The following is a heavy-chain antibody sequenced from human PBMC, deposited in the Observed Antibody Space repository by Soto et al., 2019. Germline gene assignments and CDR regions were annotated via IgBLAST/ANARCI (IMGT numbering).Heavy chain of an antibody. Sequence: QLQLQESGPGLVKPSETLSLTCTVSGGSISSSSYYWGWIRQPPGKGLEWIGSIYYSGSTYYNPSLKSRVTMAVGTSKTQSSLKRGSVTAADTAVYYCARHNREGLGYFDWLLFDGMDVWGQGTTVTVSS. CDR1: GGSISSSSYY. J-gene: IGHJ6*02. D-gene: IGHD3-9*01. V-gene: IGHV4-39*01. CDR3: ARHNREGLGYFDWLLFDGMDV. CDR2: IYYSGST.